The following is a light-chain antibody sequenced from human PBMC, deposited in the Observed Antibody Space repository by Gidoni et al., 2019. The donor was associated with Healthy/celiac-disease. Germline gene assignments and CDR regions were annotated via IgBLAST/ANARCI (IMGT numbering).Light chain of an antibody. J-gene: IGKJ1*01. CDR3: QQYYSTPRT. Sequence: DLVMTQSTDPLAVSLGERATINCKSSQSVLYSSKNKNYLAWYQQNPGQTPKLLIYWASTRESGVPDRFSGSGSGTDFTLTISSLQAEDVAVYYCQQYYSTPRTFGQGTKVEIK. CDR2: WAS. CDR1: QSVLYSSKNKNY. V-gene: IGKV4-1*01.